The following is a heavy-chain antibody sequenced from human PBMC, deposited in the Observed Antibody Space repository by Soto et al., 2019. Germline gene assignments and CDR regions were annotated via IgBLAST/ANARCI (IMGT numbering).Heavy chain of an antibody. CDR2: ISPSRGGT. CDR3: TRSIITTAGTDAFDL. D-gene: IGHD6-13*01. Sequence: QVQLVQSGAEVKKPGASVRVSCKASGYTFTSYYIHWVRQAPGHGPEWMGMISPSRGGTDYAQKFQSRVTMTRDTSTSTVYMELSSVRSEDTAVYYCTRSIITTAGTDAFDLWGQGTLVTVSS. V-gene: IGHV1-46*03. CDR1: GYTFTSYY. J-gene: IGHJ3*01.